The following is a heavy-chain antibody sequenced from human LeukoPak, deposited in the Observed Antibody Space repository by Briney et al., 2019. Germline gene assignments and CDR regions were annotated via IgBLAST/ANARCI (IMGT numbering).Heavy chain of an antibody. CDR2: IIPIFGTA. CDR1: GGTFISYA. D-gene: IGHD3-16*02. V-gene: IGHV1-69*13. Sequence: SVKVSCKASGGTFISYAISWVRQAPGQGLEWMGGIIPIFGTANYAQKFQGRVTITADESTSTAYMELSSLRSEDTAVYFCARNVDFGGVIDDDACDIWGQGTMVTVSS. CDR3: ARNVDFGGVIDDDACDI. J-gene: IGHJ3*02.